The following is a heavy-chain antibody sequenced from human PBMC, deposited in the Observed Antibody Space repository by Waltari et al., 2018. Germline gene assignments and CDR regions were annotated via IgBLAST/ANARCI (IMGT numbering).Heavy chain of an antibody. CDR2: IYYSGST. Sequence: QVQLQESGPGLVKPSETLSLTCTVSGGSISSYYWSWIRQPPGKGLEWIGYIYYSGSTNYNPSLKSRVTISVDTSKNQFSPKLSSVTAADTAVYYCARDNIAVAGKWYFDLWGRGTLVTVSS. CDR1: GGSISSYY. D-gene: IGHD6-19*01. V-gene: IGHV4-59*01. CDR3: ARDNIAVAGKWYFDL. J-gene: IGHJ2*01.